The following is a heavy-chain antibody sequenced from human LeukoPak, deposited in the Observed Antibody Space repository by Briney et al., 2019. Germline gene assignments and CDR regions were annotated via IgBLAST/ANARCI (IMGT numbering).Heavy chain of an antibody. CDR2: IIPIFGTA. V-gene: IGHV1-69*01. D-gene: IGHD6-6*01. CDR3: ASSSSLLYDAFDI. J-gene: IGHJ3*02. Sequence: IXXXXXXXGQGREXMXGIIPIFGTANYAQKFQGRVTITADESTSTAYMELSSLRSEDTAVYYCASSSSLLYDAFDIWGQGTMVTVSS.